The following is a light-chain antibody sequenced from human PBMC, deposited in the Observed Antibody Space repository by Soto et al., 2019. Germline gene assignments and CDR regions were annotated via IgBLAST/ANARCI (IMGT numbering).Light chain of an antibody. CDR1: QSVSNW. V-gene: IGKV1-5*01. Sequence: DIQMTQSPSTRYASVGERVTITCRASQSVSNWLAWYQHKPGKAPKLLIYDVSSLESGVPSRFSGSGSGTEFILTISSLQPDDFATYYCQQYDSYSWTVGQGTKVDSK. CDR2: DVS. CDR3: QQYDSYSWT. J-gene: IGKJ1*01.